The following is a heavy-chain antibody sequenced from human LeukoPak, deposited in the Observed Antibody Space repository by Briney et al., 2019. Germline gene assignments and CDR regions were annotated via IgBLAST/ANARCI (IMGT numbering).Heavy chain of an antibody. J-gene: IGHJ4*02. CDR3: ARYQLPVRYFDF. V-gene: IGHV3-72*01. CDR2: IRNKANSYTT. D-gene: IGHD2-2*01. CDR1: GFTFSDHY. Sequence: PGESLRLSCAASGFTFSDHYMDWIRQAPGKGLEWVARIRNKANSYTTEYAASVEGRFTISRDDSKNSLYLRMNSLKTEDTAVYYCARYQLPVRYFDFRGQGTLVTVSS.